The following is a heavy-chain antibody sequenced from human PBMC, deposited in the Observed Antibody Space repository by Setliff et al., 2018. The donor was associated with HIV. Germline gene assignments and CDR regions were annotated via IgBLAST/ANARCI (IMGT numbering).Heavy chain of an antibody. J-gene: IGHJ4*02. D-gene: IGHD3-10*02. CDR2: ISGSGGST. Sequence: PGGSLRLSCAASGFTFSSYAMSWVRQAPGKGLEWVSAISGSGGSTYYADSVKGRCPITRDNSMNTLYLQMNSLTAEDTAVYYCARENYYVIEYWGQGTLVTVSS. V-gene: IGHV3-23*01. CDR1: GFTFSSYA. CDR3: ARENYYVIEY.